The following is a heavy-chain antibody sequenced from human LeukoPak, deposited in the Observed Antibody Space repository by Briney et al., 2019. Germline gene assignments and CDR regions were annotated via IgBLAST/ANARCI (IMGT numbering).Heavy chain of an antibody. CDR3: ARSEEGYCSGGSCYPQNWFDP. V-gene: IGHV4-59*13. CDR2: NYYSGST. J-gene: IGHJ5*02. D-gene: IGHD2-15*01. Sequence: SETLSLTCTVSGGSISSYYWSRIPQPPAKGLERIGYNYYSGSTNYHPSLKSRVTILVDTSKNQFSLKLSSVTAADTAVYYCARSEEGYCSGGSCYPQNWFDPWGQGTLVTVSS. CDR1: GGSISSYY.